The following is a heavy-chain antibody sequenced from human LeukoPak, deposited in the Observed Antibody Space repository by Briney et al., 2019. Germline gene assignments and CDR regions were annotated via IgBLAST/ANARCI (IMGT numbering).Heavy chain of an antibody. CDR1: GFTFSDYY. V-gene: IGHV3-11*01. Sequence: GGSLRLSCAASGFTFSDYYMSWIRQAPGKGLEWVSYISNRGSTIHYADSVRGRFTISRDNAKKSLYLQMNSLRAEDTAVYYCARSADRSGYFREITLYYFDYWGQGTLVTVSS. CDR3: ARSADRSGYFREITLYYFDY. J-gene: IGHJ4*02. CDR2: ISNRGSTI. D-gene: IGHD3-22*01.